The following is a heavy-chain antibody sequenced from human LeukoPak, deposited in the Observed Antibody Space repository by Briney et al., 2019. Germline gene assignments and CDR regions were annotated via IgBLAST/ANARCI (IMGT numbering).Heavy chain of an antibody. CDR3: ARVPARRVVTTPAYFDY. Sequence: SETLSLTCTVSGGSISSGSYYWSWIRQPAGKGLEWIVRIYTSGSTNYNPSLKSRVTISVDTSKNQFSLKLNSVTASDTAVYYCARVPARRVVTTPAYFDYWGQGALVTVSS. CDR2: IYTSGST. V-gene: IGHV4-61*02. J-gene: IGHJ4*02. D-gene: IGHD2-21*02. CDR1: GGSISSGSYY.